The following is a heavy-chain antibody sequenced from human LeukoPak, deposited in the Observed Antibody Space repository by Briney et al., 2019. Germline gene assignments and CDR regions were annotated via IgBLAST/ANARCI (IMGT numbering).Heavy chain of an antibody. CDR2: ISSSSSYI. Sequence: GGSLRLSCAASGFTFSIYSMNWVRQAPGKGLEWVSSISSSSSYIYYADSVKGRFTISRDNAKNSLYLQMNSLRAEDTAVYYCARDRGCSSTSCYKEYWFDPWGQGTLVTVSS. V-gene: IGHV3-21*01. D-gene: IGHD2-2*02. CDR1: GFTFSIYS. CDR3: ARDRGCSSTSCYKEYWFDP. J-gene: IGHJ5*02.